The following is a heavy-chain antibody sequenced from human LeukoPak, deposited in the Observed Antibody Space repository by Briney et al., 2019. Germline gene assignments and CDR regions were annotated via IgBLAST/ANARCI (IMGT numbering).Heavy chain of an antibody. V-gene: IGHV3-74*01. D-gene: IGHD5-12*01. CDR1: GFTFSSYS. Sequence: PGGSLRLSCAASGFTFSSYSMTWVRQAPGKGLEWLSRINNDGVSTSYADSVKGRFTISRDNAKNTLYLRMNSLRAEDTAIYYCARKPLSGGYGGTIDYWGQGTLVTVSS. CDR2: INNDGVST. J-gene: IGHJ4*02. CDR3: ARKPLSGGYGGTIDY.